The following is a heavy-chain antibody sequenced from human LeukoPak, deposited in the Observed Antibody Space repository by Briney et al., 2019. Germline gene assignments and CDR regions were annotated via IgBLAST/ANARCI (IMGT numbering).Heavy chain of an antibody. Sequence: PGGSLRLSCAASGFTFSSYGMSWVRHAPGNGLESVSAISGSGGSTYYADSVKGRFTISRDNSKNTPYLQMNSLRAEDTAVYYCAKSIGSDYWGQGTLVTVSS. D-gene: IGHD2/OR15-2a*01. CDR2: ISGSGGST. CDR1: GFTFSSYG. J-gene: IGHJ4*02. CDR3: AKSIGSDY. V-gene: IGHV3-23*01.